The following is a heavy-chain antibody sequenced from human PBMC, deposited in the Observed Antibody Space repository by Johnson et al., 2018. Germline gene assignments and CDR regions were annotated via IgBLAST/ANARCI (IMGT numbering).Heavy chain of an antibody. CDR1: GFTFSSHS. V-gene: IGHV3-21*01. D-gene: IGHD2-15*01. CDR3: ARDCSGGACSYRYYMDV. Sequence: EVQLVESGGGLVKPGGSLRLSCAASGFTFSSHSMNWVRQAPGKGLEWVSFISSSSSYIYYADSVKGRFTISRDNAKNSLYLQMSSLRADDRAVYYCARDCSGGACSYRYYMDVWDKGTTVTVSS. CDR2: ISSSSSYI. J-gene: IGHJ6*03.